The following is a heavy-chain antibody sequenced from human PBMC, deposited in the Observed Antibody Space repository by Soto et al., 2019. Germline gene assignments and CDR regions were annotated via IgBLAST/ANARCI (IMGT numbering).Heavy chain of an antibody. Sequence: VSCKASGGTFSSYAISWVRQAPGQGLEWMGGIIPLFGTANSAQKFQGRVTITADKSTSTAYRDLSSLRSEDTAVYYCARSTGYCSGGSCSWRYDAFDIWGQGTMVTVSS. CDR3: ARSTGYCSGGSCSWRYDAFDI. CDR1: GGTFSSYA. D-gene: IGHD2-15*01. J-gene: IGHJ3*02. V-gene: IGHV1-69*06. CDR2: IIPLFGTA.